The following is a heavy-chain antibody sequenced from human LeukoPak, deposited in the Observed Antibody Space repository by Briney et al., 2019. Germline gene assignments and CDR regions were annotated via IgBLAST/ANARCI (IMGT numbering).Heavy chain of an antibody. CDR2: ISGSGGST. Sequence: GGSLRLSCAASGFTFCRYGMHRVRQAPGKGLEWVSAISGSGGSTYYADSVKGRFTISRDNSKNTLYLQMNSLRAEDTAVYYCAKGKLMDDYGDYGRGSYFDYWGQGTLVTVSS. V-gene: IGHV3-23*01. D-gene: IGHD4-17*01. CDR3: AKGKLMDDYGDYGRGSYFDY. CDR1: GFTFCRYG. J-gene: IGHJ4*02.